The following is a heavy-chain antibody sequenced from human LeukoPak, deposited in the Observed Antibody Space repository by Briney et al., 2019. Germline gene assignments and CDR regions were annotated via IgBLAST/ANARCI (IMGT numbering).Heavy chain of an antibody. V-gene: IGHV4-39*07. CDR1: GGSVNSSDYY. CDR2: IYHSGSM. CDR3: ARGAYSSSWYEGYYFDY. Sequence: SETLSLTCTVSGGSVNSSDYYWGWIRQPPGKGLEWIGSIYHSGSMYASLKSRVTISVDTSKNQFSLKLSSVTAADTAVYYCARGAYSSSWYEGYYFDYWGQGTLVTVSS. J-gene: IGHJ4*02. D-gene: IGHD6-13*01.